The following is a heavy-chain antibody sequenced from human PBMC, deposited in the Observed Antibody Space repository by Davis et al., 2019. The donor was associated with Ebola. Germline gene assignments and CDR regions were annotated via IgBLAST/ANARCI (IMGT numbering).Heavy chain of an antibody. CDR2: IYTSGST. Sequence: MPSETLSLTCNVSGGSISSYYWSWIRQPAGKGLEWIGRIYTSGSTNYNPSLKSRVTMSVDTSKNQFSLKLSSVTAADTAVYYCARTDYGDFTGGYYFDYWGQGTLVTVSS. CDR3: ARTDYGDFTGGYYFDY. V-gene: IGHV4-4*07. D-gene: IGHD4-17*01. CDR1: GGSISSYY. J-gene: IGHJ4*02.